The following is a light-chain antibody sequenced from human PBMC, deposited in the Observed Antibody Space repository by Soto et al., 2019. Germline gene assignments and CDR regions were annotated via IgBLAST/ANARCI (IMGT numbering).Light chain of an antibody. CDR1: SSDVGGYDY. J-gene: IGLJ1*01. CDR3: SSYTGGNPSYV. V-gene: IGLV2-8*01. Sequence: QSVLTQPPSASGSAGQIVTISCTGTSSDVGGYDYVSWYQQHPGKAPKLMIYEVTIRPSGVSDRFSGSKSGNTASLTVSGLQAEDEADYYCSSYTGGNPSYVFGTGTKVTVL. CDR2: EVT.